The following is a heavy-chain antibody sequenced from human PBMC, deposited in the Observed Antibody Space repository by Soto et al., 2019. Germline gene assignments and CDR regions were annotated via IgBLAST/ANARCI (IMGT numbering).Heavy chain of an antibody. CDR3: VEGWNDF. CDR1: GFMFSSAW. Sequence: EVQMVQSGGDLVKPGGSLRLSCVTSGFMFSSAWMNWVRQAPGKGLEWVARIKTKGDGETRDYAAPVKGRFTISRDYSKKTVYLQMNSLRAEDTAVYYCVEGWNDFWGQGNLVTVSS. CDR2: IKTKGDGETR. D-gene: IGHD1-1*01. J-gene: IGHJ4*02. V-gene: IGHV3-15*01.